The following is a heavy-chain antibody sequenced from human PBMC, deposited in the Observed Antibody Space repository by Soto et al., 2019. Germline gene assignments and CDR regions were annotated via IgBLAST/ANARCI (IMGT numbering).Heavy chain of an antibody. D-gene: IGHD2-15*01. CDR1: GYTLTELS. J-gene: IGHJ4*02. CDR3: ATDRRGRVVAAMSL. Sequence: ASVKVSCKVSGYTLTELSMHWVRQAPGKGLEWMGGLDPEAGETIYAQKFQGRVTMTEDTSTDTAYMELSSLRSEDTAVYYCATDRRGRVVAAMSLWGQGTLVNVSS. V-gene: IGHV1-24*01. CDR2: LDPEAGET.